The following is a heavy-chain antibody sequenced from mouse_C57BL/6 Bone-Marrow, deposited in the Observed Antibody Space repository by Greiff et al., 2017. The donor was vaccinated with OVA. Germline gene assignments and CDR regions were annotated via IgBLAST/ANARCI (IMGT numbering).Heavy chain of an antibody. D-gene: IGHD4-1*01. CDR2: INYDGSST. Sequence: EVMLVESEGGLVQPGSSMKLSCTASGFTFSGYYMAWVRQVPEKGLEWVANINYDGSSTYYLDSLKSRFIISRDNAKNILYLQMSSLKSEDTATYYCARVTGLWYFDVWGTGTTVTVSS. V-gene: IGHV5-16*01. CDR1: GFTFSGYY. CDR3: ARVTGLWYFDV. J-gene: IGHJ1*03.